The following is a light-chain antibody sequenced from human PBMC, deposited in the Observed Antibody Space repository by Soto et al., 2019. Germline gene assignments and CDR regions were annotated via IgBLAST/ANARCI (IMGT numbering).Light chain of an antibody. Sequence: DIQMTQSPSSLSASVGDRVTITCRASQSMSSYLNWYQQKPGKAPKLLIYAASSLQSGVPSRFSGSGSGTDFTLNISSLQPEDFATYYCQQSYSTLYTFGQGTKLEIK. CDR1: QSMSSY. CDR2: AAS. V-gene: IGKV1-39*01. J-gene: IGKJ2*01. CDR3: QQSYSTLYT.